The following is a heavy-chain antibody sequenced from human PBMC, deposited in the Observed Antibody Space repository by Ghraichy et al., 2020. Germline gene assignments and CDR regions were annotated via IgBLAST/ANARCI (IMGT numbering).Heavy chain of an antibody. CDR2: IKSKAYGATT. Sequence: GGSLRLSCTTSGFTFGDYYMTWFRQAPGKGLEWVSFIKSKAYGATTEYAASVKGRFIVSRDDSKSIAYLQMNSLTIEDTAVYYCSRGPWRGQLDPWGQGTLVTVS. CDR3: SRGPWRGQLDP. D-gene: IGHD2-2*01. CDR1: GFTFGDYY. J-gene: IGHJ5*02. V-gene: IGHV3-49*03.